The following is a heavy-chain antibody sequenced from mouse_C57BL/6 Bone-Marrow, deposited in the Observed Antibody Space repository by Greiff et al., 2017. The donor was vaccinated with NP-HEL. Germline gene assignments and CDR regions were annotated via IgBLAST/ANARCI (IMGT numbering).Heavy chain of an antibody. CDR1: GYTFTSYW. V-gene: IGHV1-64*01. CDR2: IHPNSGST. CDR3: ARLFKGDYRDY. D-gene: IGHD2-13*01. J-gene: IGHJ2*01. Sequence: QVQLQQPGAELVKPGASVKLSCKASGYTFTSYWMHWVKQRPGQGLEWIGMIHPNSGSTNYNEKFKSKATLTVDKSSSTAYMQLSSLTSEDSAVYYCARLFKGDYRDYWGQGTTLTVSS.